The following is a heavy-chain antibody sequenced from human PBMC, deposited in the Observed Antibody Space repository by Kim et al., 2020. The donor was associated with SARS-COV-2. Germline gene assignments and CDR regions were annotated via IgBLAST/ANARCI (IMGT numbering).Heavy chain of an antibody. D-gene: IGHD2-15*01. Sequence: SETLSLTCTVSGGSISSGGYYWSWIRQHPGKGLEWIGYIYYSGSTYYNPSLKSRVTISVDTSKNQFSLKLSSVTAADTAVYYCASRYCSGGSCYSAYYFDYWGQGTLVTVSS. J-gene: IGHJ4*02. CDR3: ASRYCSGGSCYSAYYFDY. V-gene: IGHV4-31*03. CDR2: IYYSGST. CDR1: GGSISSGGYY.